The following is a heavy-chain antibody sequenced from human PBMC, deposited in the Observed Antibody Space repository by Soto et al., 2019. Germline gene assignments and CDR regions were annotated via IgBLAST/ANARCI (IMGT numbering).Heavy chain of an antibody. CDR3: GSLLWGGVTTDY. CDR1: GFAFSSYW. Sequence: EVQLVESGGGLVQPGGSLRLSCVASGFAFSSYWMHWVRQAPGKGLLWVSRITSDGSSTAYADSVKGRFTISRDNAKNTLYLQMNSLRAEDTAVYYCGSLLWGGVTTDYWGQGTLVTVSS. CDR2: ITSDGSST. V-gene: IGHV3-74*01. J-gene: IGHJ4*02. D-gene: IGHD2-21*01.